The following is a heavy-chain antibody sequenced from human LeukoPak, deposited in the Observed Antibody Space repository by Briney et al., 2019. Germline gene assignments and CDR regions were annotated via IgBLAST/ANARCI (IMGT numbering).Heavy chain of an antibody. V-gene: IGHV3-23*01. CDR1: RFTFSNYA. CDR2: ITSGSNT. Sequence: GGSLRLSCAASRFTFSNYAMSWVRQAPGKGPEWVSIITSGSNTYYADSVKGRFTISRDNSKNTVYLQMSSLRAEDTAVYYCAKIMTRSSICLCSGFDWWGQGTLVTVSS. D-gene: IGHD2-2*01. CDR3: AKIMTRSSICLCSGFDW. J-gene: IGHJ4*02.